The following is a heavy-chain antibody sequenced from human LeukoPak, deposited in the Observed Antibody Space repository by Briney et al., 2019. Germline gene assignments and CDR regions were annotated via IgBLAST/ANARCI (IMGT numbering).Heavy chain of an antibody. Sequence: PSETLSLTCTVSGGSISSGGYYWSWIRQPPGKGLEWIGYIYHSGSTYYNPSLKSRVTISVDRSKNQFSLKLSSVTAADTAVYYCARDQEPTGGGFDYWGQGTLVTVSS. CDR1: GGSISSGGYY. D-gene: IGHD2-8*02. CDR2: IYHSGST. J-gene: IGHJ4*02. V-gene: IGHV4-30-2*01. CDR3: ARDQEPTGGGFDY.